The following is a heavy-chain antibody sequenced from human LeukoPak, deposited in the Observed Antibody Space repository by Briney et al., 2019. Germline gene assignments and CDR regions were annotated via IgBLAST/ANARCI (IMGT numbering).Heavy chain of an antibody. V-gene: IGHV1-69*04. CDR1: GGTFSSYA. D-gene: IGHD6-13*01. CDR2: IIPILGIA. CDR3: ARWEVAAAGTRGDYFDY. J-gene: IGHJ4*02. Sequence: SVKVSCKASGGTFSSYAISWVRQAPGQGLEWMGRIIPILGIANYAQKFQGRVTITAGKSTSTAYMELSSLRSEDTAVYYCARWEVAAAGTRGDYFDYWGQGTLVTVSS.